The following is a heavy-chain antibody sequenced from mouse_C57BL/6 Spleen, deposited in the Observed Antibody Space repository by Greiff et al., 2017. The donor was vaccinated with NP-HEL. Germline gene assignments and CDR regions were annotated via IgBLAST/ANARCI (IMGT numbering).Heavy chain of an antibody. CDR1: GYAFSSSW. V-gene: IGHV1-82*01. CDR3: ARQRYYYAMDY. J-gene: IGHJ4*01. Sequence: QVQLQQSGPELVKPGASVKISCKASGYAFSSSWMNWVKQRPGQGLEWIGRIYPGGGDTNYNGKFKGKATLTADKSSSTAYMQLSSLTSEDSAVYVCARQRYYYAMDYWGQGTSVTVSS. D-gene: IGHD1-1*01. CDR2: IYPGGGDT.